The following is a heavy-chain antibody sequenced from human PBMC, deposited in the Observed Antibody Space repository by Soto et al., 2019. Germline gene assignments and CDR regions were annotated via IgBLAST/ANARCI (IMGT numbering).Heavy chain of an antibody. J-gene: IGHJ4*02. V-gene: IGHV1-18*01. CDR2: ISAYNGNT. Sequence: GASVKVSCKASGYTFTSYGISWVRQAPGQGLEWMGWISAYNGNTNYAQKLQGRVTMTTDTSTSTAYMELRSLRSDDTAVYYCARAGYYDFWSGYYLGGPTSRDYWGQGTLVTVSS. CDR3: ARAGYYDFWSGYYLGGPTSRDY. CDR1: GYTFTSYG. D-gene: IGHD3-3*01.